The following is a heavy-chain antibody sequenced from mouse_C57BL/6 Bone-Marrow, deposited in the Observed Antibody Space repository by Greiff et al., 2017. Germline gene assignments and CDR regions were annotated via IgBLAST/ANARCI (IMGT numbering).Heavy chain of an antibody. J-gene: IGHJ3*01. V-gene: IGHV1-55*01. D-gene: IGHD2-2*01. Sequence: QVQLQQPGAELVKPGASVKMSCKASGYTFTSYWITWVKQRPGQGLEWIGDIYPGSGSTNYNEKFKSKATLTVDTSSSTAYMQLSSLTSEDSAVYYCAREGVMVTNVAYWGQGTLVTVSA. CDR3: AREGVMVTNVAY. CDR2: IYPGSGST. CDR1: GYTFTSYW.